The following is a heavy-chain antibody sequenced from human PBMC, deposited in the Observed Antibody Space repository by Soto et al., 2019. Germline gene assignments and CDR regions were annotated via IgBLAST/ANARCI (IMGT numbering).Heavy chain of an antibody. V-gene: IGHV1-24*01. Sequence: ASVKVSCKVSGYTLTELSVHWVRQAPGKGLEWMGGFDPEDGETIYAQKFQGRVTMTEDTSTDTAYMELSSLRSEDTAVYYCATEILTGYSFDYWGQGTLVTVSS. D-gene: IGHD3-9*01. J-gene: IGHJ4*02. CDR2: FDPEDGET. CDR3: ATEILTGYSFDY. CDR1: GYTLTELS.